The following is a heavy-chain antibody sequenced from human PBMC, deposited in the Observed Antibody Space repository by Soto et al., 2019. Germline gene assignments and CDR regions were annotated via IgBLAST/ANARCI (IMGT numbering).Heavy chain of an antibody. D-gene: IGHD3-22*01. CDR1: GFSVSTSGVG. Sequence: QITWKESGPTLVKPTQTLTLTCTFSGFSVSTSGVGVGWIRQPPGKALEWLALMYWNDDKRYSPALHSKHTITKDPSKNHVVLTMTNMDPLATATYYCPHRRGSGYLYFDYWGQGPLLAVSS. V-gene: IGHV2-5*01. CDR2: MYWNDDK. J-gene: IGHJ4*02. CDR3: PHRRGSGYLYFDY.